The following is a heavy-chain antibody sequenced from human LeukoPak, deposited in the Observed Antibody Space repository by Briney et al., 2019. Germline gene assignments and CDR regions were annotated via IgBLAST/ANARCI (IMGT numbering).Heavy chain of an antibody. CDR3: ARDQMGQQLDYFDY. D-gene: IGHD6-13*01. CDR1: GYTFTSYG. V-gene: IGHV1-18*01. J-gene: IGHJ4*02. CDR2: ISAYNGST. Sequence: GASVKVSCKASGYTFTSYGISWVRQAPGQGLEWMGWISAYNGSTNYAQKLQGRVTMTTDTSTSTAYMELRSLRSDDTAVYYCARDQMGQQLDYFDYWGQGTLVTVSS.